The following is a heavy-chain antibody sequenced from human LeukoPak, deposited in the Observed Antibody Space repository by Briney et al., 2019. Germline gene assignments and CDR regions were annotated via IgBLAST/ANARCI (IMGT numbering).Heavy chain of an antibody. J-gene: IGHJ1*01. CDR1: GFTFSSYT. D-gene: IGHD6-19*01. CDR3: ARERGSGWGGGIQH. V-gene: IGHV3-21*01. Sequence: GGSLRLSCAASGFTFSSYTMNWARQAPGRGLEWVSCISYSSNYIYYADSVKRRFTISRDNTKNSLYLQMNSLRAEDTAVYYCARERGSGWGGGIQHWGQGTLVTVSS. CDR2: ISYSSNYI.